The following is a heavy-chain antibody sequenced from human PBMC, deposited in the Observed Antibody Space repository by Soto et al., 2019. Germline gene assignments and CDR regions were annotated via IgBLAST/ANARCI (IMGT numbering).Heavy chain of an antibody. Sequence: SETLSLTCTVSGGSISSYYWSWIRQPPGKGLEWIGYIYYSGSTNYNPSLKSRVTISVDTSKNQFSLKLSSVTAADTAVYYCARKISARDKRAAEGFGEVGYYYYYMDVWGKGTTVTVSS. D-gene: IGHD3-10*01. V-gene: IGHV4-59*01. CDR2: IYYSGST. CDR3: ARKISARDKRAAEGFGEVGYYYYYMDV. J-gene: IGHJ6*03. CDR1: GGSISSYY.